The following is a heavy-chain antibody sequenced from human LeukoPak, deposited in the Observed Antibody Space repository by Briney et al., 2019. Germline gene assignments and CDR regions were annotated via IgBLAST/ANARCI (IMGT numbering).Heavy chain of an antibody. CDR2: IYYSGST. V-gene: IGHV4-39*02. D-gene: IGHD3-22*01. CDR1: GGSISSSSYY. CDR3: ARDYYYYDSSGYYHWYFDL. Sequence: NPSETLSLTCTVSGGSISSSSYYWGWIRQPPGKGLEWIGSIYYSGSTYYNPSLKSRVTISVDTSKNQFSLKLSSVTAADTAVYYCARDYYYYDSSGYYHWYFDLWGRGTLVTVSS. J-gene: IGHJ2*01.